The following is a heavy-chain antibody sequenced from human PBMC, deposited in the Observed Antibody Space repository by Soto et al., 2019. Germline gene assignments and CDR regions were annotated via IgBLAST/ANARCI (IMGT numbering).Heavy chain of an antibody. D-gene: IGHD3-10*01. CDR3: AKDPWGVSGNYYPFEY. CDR1: GFTFSSYA. V-gene: IGHV3-23*01. CDR2: ISGSGGTT. J-gene: IGHJ4*02. Sequence: EVQLLESGGGLVQPGGSLRLSCAASGFTFSSYAMSWVRQAPGKGLEWVSIISGSGGTTYYADSVKGRFTISRDNSKNTLSLQMNSLRAEDTAVYYCAKDPWGVSGNYYPFEYWGQGTLVTVSS.